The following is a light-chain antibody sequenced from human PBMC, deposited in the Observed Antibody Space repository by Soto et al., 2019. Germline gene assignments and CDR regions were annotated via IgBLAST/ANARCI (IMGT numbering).Light chain of an antibody. Sequence: QSALTQPPSASGSPGQSVTISCTGTSSDVGGYQYVSWYQQYPGKAPKLMIYAVNKRPSGVPDRFSGSRSGNTASLTVSGLQAEDEADYYCSSYAGSNNYVCGTGTK. J-gene: IGLJ1*01. CDR3: SSYAGSNNYV. V-gene: IGLV2-8*01. CDR2: AVN. CDR1: SSDVGGYQY.